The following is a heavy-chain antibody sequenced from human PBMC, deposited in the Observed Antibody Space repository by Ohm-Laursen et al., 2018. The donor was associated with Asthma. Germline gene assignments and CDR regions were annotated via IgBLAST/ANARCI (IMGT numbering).Heavy chain of an antibody. D-gene: IGHD7-27*01. CDR1: GFTFSRYR. CDR3: AKDFNWGSLDY. J-gene: IGHJ4*02. Sequence: SLRHSCAPAGFTFSRYRMHWVRQAPGRGMAWVAVISYDGSNKYYADSVKGRFTISRDNSKNTLYLQMNSLRAEDAAVYYCAKDFNWGSLDYWGQGTLVTVSS. V-gene: IGHV3-30*18. CDR2: ISYDGSNK.